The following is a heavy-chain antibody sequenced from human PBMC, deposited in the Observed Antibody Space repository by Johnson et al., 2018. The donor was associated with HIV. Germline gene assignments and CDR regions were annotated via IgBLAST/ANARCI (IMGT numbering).Heavy chain of an antibody. J-gene: IGHJ3*02. D-gene: IGHD1-26*01. CDR1: GFTFSSYD. Sequence: EMQLVESGGGLAQPGESLRLSCAASGFTFSSYDMHWVRHVTGKGLDWISAIGTAGDTLYSGSVKGRFSISRDNAKNSLYLQMNSLRPGDTAVYYCASGLGIVGATRSAFDIWGQGTMVTVSS. V-gene: IGHV3-13*01. CDR3: ASGLGIVGATRSAFDI. CDR2: IGTAGDT.